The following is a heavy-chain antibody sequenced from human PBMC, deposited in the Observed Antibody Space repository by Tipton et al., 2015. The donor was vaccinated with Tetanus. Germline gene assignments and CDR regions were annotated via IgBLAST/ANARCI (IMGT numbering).Heavy chain of an antibody. V-gene: IGHV3-33*01. Sequence: SLRLSCAASGFIFSSYGIHWVRQAPGKGLEWVAVSWYDGTDKYYADSVKGRFTISRDNSKNTLYLQMNSLRAEDTAVYYCAREADCSGGSCFSGGFDNWGQGTPVTVSS. J-gene: IGHJ4*02. CDR2: SWYDGTDK. CDR1: GFIFSSYG. D-gene: IGHD2-15*01. CDR3: AREADCSGGSCFSGGFDN.